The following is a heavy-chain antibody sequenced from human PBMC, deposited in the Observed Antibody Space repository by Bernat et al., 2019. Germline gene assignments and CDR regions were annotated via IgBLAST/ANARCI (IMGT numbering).Heavy chain of an antibody. Sequence: EVQLVESGGGLVQPGGSLRLSCTASGFTVSGNYMTWVRQAPGKGLEWVSVIYSGGSTYYADSVKGRFTISRDNSKNTLYLQMNSLRAEDTAVYYCARSTIVATWAGMDVWGQGTTVTVSS. CDR1: GFTVSGNY. D-gene: IGHD5-12*01. V-gene: IGHV3-66*02. CDR3: ARSTIVATWAGMDV. J-gene: IGHJ6*02. CDR2: IYSGGST.